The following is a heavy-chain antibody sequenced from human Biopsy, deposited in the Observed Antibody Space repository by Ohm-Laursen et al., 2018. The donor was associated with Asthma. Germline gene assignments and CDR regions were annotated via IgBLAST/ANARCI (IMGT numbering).Heavy chain of an antibody. V-gene: IGHV4-31*03. J-gene: IGHJ5*02. D-gene: IGHD4-17*01. CDR3: ARTTYGHDGFDP. CDR1: GGSINIGDYY. CDR2: IYYSGST. Sequence: TLSLTCTVPGGSINIGDYYWSWIRQHPVKGLEWIGHIYYSGSTYYNPSLKSRVSISLDTSKNQFSLSLTSVTAADTAVYYCARTTYGHDGFDPWGQGTLVTASS.